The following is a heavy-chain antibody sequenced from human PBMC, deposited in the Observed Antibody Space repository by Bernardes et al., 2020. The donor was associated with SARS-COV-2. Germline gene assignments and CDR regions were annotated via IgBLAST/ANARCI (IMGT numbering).Heavy chain of an antibody. CDR2: VNIDGTIT. J-gene: IGHJ2*01. D-gene: IGHD3-16*02. CDR3: ARAGEYRLDL. Sequence: GGSLRLSCAASGFTLSSHWVHWVRQGPGKGLEWVSRVNIDGTITNYADSVKGRFTISRDRDAVFLQMNSLTTDDTSVYYCARAGEYRLDLWGRGTLVTVSS. V-gene: IGHV3-74*01. CDR1: GFTLSSHW.